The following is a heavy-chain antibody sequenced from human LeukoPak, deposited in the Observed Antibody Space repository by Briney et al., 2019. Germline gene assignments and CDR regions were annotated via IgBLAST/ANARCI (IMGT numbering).Heavy chain of an antibody. V-gene: IGHV1-18*04. Sequence: ASVKVSCKASGYTFTGYYMHWVRQAPGQGLEWMGWISAYNGNTNYAQKLQGRVTMTTDTSTSTAYMELRSLRSDDTAVYYCARVGAATGIPFSWFDPWGQGTLVTVSS. D-gene: IGHD6-13*01. CDR1: GYTFTGYY. CDR2: ISAYNGNT. J-gene: IGHJ5*02. CDR3: ARVGAATGIPFSWFDP.